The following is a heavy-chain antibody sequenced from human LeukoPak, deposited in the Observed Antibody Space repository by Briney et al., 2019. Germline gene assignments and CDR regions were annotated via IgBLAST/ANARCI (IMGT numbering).Heavy chain of an antibody. CDR3: AKDPLYDSSKGHYFDY. J-gene: IGHJ4*02. Sequence: GGSLRLSCAASGFTFSSYAMSWVRQAPGKGLEWVSDISGSGGSTYYADSVKGRFTISRDNSKNTLYLQMNSLRAEDTAVYYCAKDPLYDSSKGHYFDYWGQGTLVTVSS. V-gene: IGHV3-23*01. D-gene: IGHD3-22*01. CDR2: ISGSGGST. CDR1: GFTFSSYA.